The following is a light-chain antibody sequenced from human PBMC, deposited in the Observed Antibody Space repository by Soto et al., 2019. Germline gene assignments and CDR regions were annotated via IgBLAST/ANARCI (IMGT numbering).Light chain of an antibody. CDR2: LGS. V-gene: IGKV2-28*01. CDR1: QSLLHKNGNNY. J-gene: IGKJ1*01. Sequence: VMTQSPLSLPVTPGEPASISCRSSQSLLHKNGNNYFNWYLQKPGQSPQHLIYLGSKRASGVRDRFSGSGSVTDFTLRISRVEAEDVGVYYCMQALQLPWTLGQGTRVEAK. CDR3: MQALQLPWT.